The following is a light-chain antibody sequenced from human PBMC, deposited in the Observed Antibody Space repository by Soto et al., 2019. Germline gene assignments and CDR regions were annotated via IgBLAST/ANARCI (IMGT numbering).Light chain of an antibody. V-gene: IGKV3-11*01. J-gene: IGKJ1*01. CDR2: DAS. Sequence: DIVLTQSPATLSLSPGERATLSCRASQSVSSYLAWYQQKPGQAPRLLIYDASNRATGIPSRFSGSGSGTEFTLTISSLQPDDFATYYCQQYNSYPWKFGQGTKVDIK. CDR3: QQYNSYPWK. CDR1: QSVSSY.